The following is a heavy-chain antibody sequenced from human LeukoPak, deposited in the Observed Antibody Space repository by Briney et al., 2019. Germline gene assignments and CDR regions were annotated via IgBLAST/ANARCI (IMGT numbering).Heavy chain of an antibody. V-gene: IGHV4-34*01. CDR1: GGSFSGFC. J-gene: IGHJ6*03. CDR3: ARHYYDSGSLPNYYYYMDV. D-gene: IGHD3-10*01. Sequence: SETLSLTCAVSGGSFSGFCWSWIRQPPAQGLDWIGEINHSGSTNYNPSLKSRVPISVDTYKNKFSLKLSSVTAADTAVYYCARHYYDSGSLPNYYYYMDVWGKGTTVTISS. CDR2: INHSGST.